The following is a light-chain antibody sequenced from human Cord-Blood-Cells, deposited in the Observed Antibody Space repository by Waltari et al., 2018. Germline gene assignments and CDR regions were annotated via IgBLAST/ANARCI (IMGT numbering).Light chain of an antibody. Sequence: AIQLTQSPSSLSASVGARFTITCRASQGISSALAWYQQKPGKAPKLLIYDASSLESGVPSRFSGSGSGTDFTLTISSLQPEDFATYYCQQFNSYPYTFGQGTKLEIK. CDR2: DAS. CDR3: QQFNSYPYT. J-gene: IGKJ2*01. CDR1: QGISSA. V-gene: IGKV1-13*02.